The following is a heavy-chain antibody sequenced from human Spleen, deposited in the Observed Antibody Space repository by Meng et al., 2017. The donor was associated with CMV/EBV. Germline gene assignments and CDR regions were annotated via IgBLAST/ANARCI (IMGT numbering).Heavy chain of an antibody. D-gene: IGHD1-26*01. V-gene: IGHV3-11*01. CDR3: ARDLGGSSDY. CDR2: ISYSGSSI. CDR1: GFTFSDHY. Sequence: GESLKISCAASGFTFSDHYMGWIRQAPGKGLEWVSYISYSGSSIYYADSAEGRFTISRDNSKNSLYLQMNSLRAEDTAVYYCARDLGGSSDYWGQGTLVTVSS. J-gene: IGHJ4*02.